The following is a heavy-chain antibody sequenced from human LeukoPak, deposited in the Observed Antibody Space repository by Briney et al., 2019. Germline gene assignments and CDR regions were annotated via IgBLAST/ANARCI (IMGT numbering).Heavy chain of an antibody. CDR3: ARDRDYYDSSGYFDY. V-gene: IGHV4-59*01. D-gene: IGHD3-22*01. CDR2: IYYSGST. Sequence: SETLSLTCTVSGGSISSYYWSWIRQPPGKGLEWIGYIYYSGSTNYNPSLKSRVTISVDTSKNQFSLKLSSVTAADTAVYYCARDRDYYDSSGYFDYWGQGTLVTVSS. J-gene: IGHJ4*02. CDR1: GGSISSYY.